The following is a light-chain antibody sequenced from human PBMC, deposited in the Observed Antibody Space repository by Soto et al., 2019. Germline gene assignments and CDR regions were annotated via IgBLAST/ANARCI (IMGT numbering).Light chain of an antibody. Sequence: SALTQPASVSGSPGQSITISCTGTSSDVGGYNYVSWYQQHPGKAPKLMIYDVSNRPSGVSNRFSASKSGNTASLTISGLQAEDEADYYCSSYTTSTTVVFGGGTKLTVL. CDR1: SSDVGGYNY. V-gene: IGLV2-14*01. J-gene: IGLJ2*01. CDR2: DVS. CDR3: SSYTTSTTVV.